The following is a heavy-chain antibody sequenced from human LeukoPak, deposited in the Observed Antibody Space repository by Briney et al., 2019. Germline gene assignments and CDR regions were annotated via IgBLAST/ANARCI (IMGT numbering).Heavy chain of an antibody. J-gene: IGHJ6*02. CDR2: ISYDGSNK. CDR3: AKDVHYYYGMDV. CDR1: GFTFSSYG. V-gene: IGHV3-30*18. Sequence: GGSLRLSCAASGFTFSSYGMHWVRQAPGKGLEWVAVISYDGSNKYYADSVKGRFTISRDNSKNTLYLQMNSLRTEDTAVYYCAKDVHYYYGMDVWGQGTTVTVSS.